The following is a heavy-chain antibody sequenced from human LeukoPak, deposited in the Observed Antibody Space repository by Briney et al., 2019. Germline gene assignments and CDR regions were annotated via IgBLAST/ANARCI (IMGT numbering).Heavy chain of an antibody. D-gene: IGHD3-10*01. J-gene: IGHJ4*02. V-gene: IGHV3-23*01. Sequence: PGGSLRLSCAASGFTFRNYAMSWVCQAPGKGLEWVSGISGSGGSTYYADSVTGRFTISRDNSENTLYLQMNSLRAEDTAVYYCAKDFYGSGSYYNYFEYWGQGTLVTVSS. CDR2: ISGSGGST. CDR3: AKDFYGSGSYYNYFEY. CDR1: GFTFRNYA.